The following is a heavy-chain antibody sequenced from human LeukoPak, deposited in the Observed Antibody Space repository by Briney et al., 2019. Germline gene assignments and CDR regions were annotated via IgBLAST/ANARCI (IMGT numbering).Heavy chain of an antibody. D-gene: IGHD3-10*01. V-gene: IGHV4-34*01. Sequence: SETLSLTCAVYGGSFSGYYWSWIRQPPGKGLEWIGEINHSGRTNYNPSLKSRVTISVDTSKNQFSLKLSSVTAADTAVYYCWVWFGGLSCYYYMDVWGKGTTVTVSS. J-gene: IGHJ6*03. CDR3: WVWFGGLSCYYYMDV. CDR2: INHSGRT. CDR1: GGSFSGYY.